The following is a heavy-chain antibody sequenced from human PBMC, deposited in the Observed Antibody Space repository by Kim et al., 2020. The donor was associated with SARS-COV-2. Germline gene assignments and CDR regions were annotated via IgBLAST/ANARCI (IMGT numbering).Heavy chain of an antibody. J-gene: IGHJ6*03. CDR1: GFTFSSYS. CDR2: ISSSSTYI. D-gene: IGHD2-2*01. CDR3: ARDSTSSPYYYYYMDV. Sequence: GGSLRLSCAASGFTFSSYSMNWVRQAPGKGLEWVSSISSSSTYIYYADSVKARFTLSRDNAKNSLYLQMISLRAEDTAVYYCARDSTSSPYYYYYMDVWG. V-gene: IGHV3-21*01.